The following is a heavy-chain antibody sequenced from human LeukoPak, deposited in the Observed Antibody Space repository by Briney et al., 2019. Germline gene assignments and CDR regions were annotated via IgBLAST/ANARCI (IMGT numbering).Heavy chain of an antibody. D-gene: IGHD3-22*01. CDR3: ARAETVWASDYDTHGYYDY. CDR2: INTNTGSP. Sequence: ASVKVSCKASGYPFTTYTMNWVRQAPGQGLEWMGWINTNTGSPTYAQAFTGRFVFSLDTSVSTAFLQINSLRAEDTAVYFCARAETVWASDYDTHGYYDYWAQGTLVTVSS. V-gene: IGHV7-4-1*02. CDR1: GYPFTTYT. J-gene: IGHJ4*02.